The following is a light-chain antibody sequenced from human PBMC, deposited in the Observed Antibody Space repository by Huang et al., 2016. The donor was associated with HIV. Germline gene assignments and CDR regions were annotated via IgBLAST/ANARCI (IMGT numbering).Light chain of an antibody. V-gene: IGKV1-39*01. J-gene: IGKJ2*01. CDR3: QQTHSTPPYT. CDR2: GAS. CDR1: QNINNY. Sequence: DIHMTQSPSSLSASVGDRVTLACRASQNINNYLKWYQQKPGKVPKLLIYGASSLQSGVASRFSGSGSGTDFTLTISNVQTEDLATYYCQQTHSTPPYTFGQGTKVEI.